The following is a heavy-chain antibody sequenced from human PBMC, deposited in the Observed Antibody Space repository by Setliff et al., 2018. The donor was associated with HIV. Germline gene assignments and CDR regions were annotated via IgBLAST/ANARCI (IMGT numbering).Heavy chain of an antibody. D-gene: IGHD2-21*01. J-gene: IGHJ4*02. CDR2: INHSGST. Sequence: PSETLSLTCGVYGVSFSDYFWSWIRQSPGKGLEWIGEINHSGSTNYNPSLKSRVTISVDTSKKQFSLSLSSVAGADTAVYYCARSYYGVPYNWGQGILVTVS. V-gene: IGHV4-34*01. CDR1: GVSFSDYF. CDR3: ARSYYGVPYN.